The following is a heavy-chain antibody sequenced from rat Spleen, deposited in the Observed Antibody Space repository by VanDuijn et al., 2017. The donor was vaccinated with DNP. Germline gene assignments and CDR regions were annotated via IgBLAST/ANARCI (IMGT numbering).Heavy chain of an antibody. V-gene: IGHV5-31*01. CDR2: ISPSGSRP. CDR3: ASLNNYNWFAY. Sequence: EVQLVDSGGGLVQPGGSLKLSCVASGFTFNNYWMTWIRQAPKKGLEWVAAISPSGSRPYSPDSVKGRFTISRDNAKSTLYLQMDSLRSEDTATYYCASLNNYNWFAYWGQGTLVTVSS. J-gene: IGHJ3*01. D-gene: IGHD1-10*01. CDR1: GFTFNNYW.